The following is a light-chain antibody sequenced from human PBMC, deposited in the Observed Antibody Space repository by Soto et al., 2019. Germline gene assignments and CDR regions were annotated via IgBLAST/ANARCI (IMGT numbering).Light chain of an antibody. J-gene: IGKJ4*01. CDR3: QHYQTLPLT. Sequence: DIPMTQSPSSLSASVGDRVTITCQASQYISNYLNWYQQKPGRAPKLLIYDASNLETGIPSRFNGSGSGTDFTFTISSLQPGDVATYYCQHYQTLPLTFGGGTKVEIK. V-gene: IGKV1-33*01. CDR1: QYISNY. CDR2: DAS.